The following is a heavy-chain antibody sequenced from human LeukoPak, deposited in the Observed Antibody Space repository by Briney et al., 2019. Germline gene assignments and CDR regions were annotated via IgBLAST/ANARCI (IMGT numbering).Heavy chain of an antibody. J-gene: IGHJ4*02. Sequence: GGSLRLSCAASGFTFSSYAMNWVRQAPGKGLECISSISSVSTYIYYADSVKGRFTISRDNARNSLYLQLNSLRVEDTAVYYCARDRKVEPLPEYWGQGTLVTVSS. V-gene: IGHV3-21*01. CDR2: ISSVSTYI. D-gene: IGHD1-1*01. CDR1: GFTFSSYA. CDR3: ARDRKVEPLPEY.